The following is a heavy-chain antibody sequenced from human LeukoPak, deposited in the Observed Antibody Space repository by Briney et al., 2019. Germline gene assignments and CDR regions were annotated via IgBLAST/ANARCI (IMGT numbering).Heavy chain of an antibody. V-gene: IGHV3-74*01. CDR1: GFTFSSYW. CDR2: INSDGSST. D-gene: IGHD1-26*01. Sequence: GGSLRLSCAASGFTFSSYWMHWVRQAPGKGLVWVSRINSDGSSTSYADSVKGRFTISRDNAKNTLYLQMNSLRAEDAAVYYCARAVRWELLYYYYYMDVWGKGTTVTVSS. J-gene: IGHJ6*03. CDR3: ARAVRWELLYYYYYMDV.